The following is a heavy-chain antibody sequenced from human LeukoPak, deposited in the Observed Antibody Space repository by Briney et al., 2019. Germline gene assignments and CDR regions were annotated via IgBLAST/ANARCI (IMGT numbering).Heavy chain of an antibody. Sequence: PSGTLSLTCAVSGGSISSSNWWNWVRQPPGKGLEWIGEIYHSGNTNYNPSLKSRVTISLDKSKNQFSLKLTSVTAADTAVYYCARHSTFFGVVIIKGRVRGPFDYWGQGTLVTVSS. CDR2: IYHSGNT. D-gene: IGHD3-3*01. V-gene: IGHV4-4*02. CDR3: ARHSTFFGVVIIKGRVRGPFDY. J-gene: IGHJ4*02. CDR1: GGSISSSNW.